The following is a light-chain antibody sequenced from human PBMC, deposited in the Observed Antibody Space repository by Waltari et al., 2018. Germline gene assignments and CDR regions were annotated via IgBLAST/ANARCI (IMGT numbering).Light chain of an antibody. CDR2: DAS. J-gene: IGKJ5*01. V-gene: IGKV3-15*01. CDR1: QRVSSN. CDR3: HQYKSYPIT. Sequence: EIVMTQSPATLSVSPGERATLPCRASQRVSSNLAWYQQKPGQAPRLLIYDASTRATGIPARFSGSASGTDFTLTISSLQPEDSATYYCHQYKSYPITFGQGTRLEIK.